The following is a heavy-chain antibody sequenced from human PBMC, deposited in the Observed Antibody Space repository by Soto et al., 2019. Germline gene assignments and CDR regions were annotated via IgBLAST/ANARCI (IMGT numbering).Heavy chain of an antibody. CDR2: ISYDGSDK. D-gene: IGHD4-17*01. V-gene: IGHV3-30-3*01. CDR3: ARDYGDSDFLDY. CDR1: GFTFSRYA. Sequence: QVQLVESGGGVVQPGRSLRLSCVASGFTFSRYAIHWVRQAPGKGLEWVAVISYDGSDKYYADSVKGRFTISRDNSKTTRYRQMNSLRPGDTPVYYCARDYGDSDFLDYWGQGTLVTVSS. J-gene: IGHJ4*02.